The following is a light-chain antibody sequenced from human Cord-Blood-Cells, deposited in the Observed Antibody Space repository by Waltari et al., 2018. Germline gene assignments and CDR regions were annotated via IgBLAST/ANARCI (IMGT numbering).Light chain of an antibody. CDR1: SSDVGGYNY. CDR2: EVS. CDR3: SSYAGSNNWV. J-gene: IGLJ3*02. V-gene: IGLV2-8*01. Sequence: QYALTQPPSASGSPGQSVTIPCTGTSSDVGGYNYVSWYQQHPGKAPKLMIYEVSKRPSGFPDRFSGSKSGNTASLTVSGLQAEDEADYYCSSYAGSNNWVFGGGTKLTVL.